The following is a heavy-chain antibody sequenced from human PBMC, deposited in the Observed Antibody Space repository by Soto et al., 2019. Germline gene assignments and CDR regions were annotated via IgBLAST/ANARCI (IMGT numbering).Heavy chain of an antibody. CDR2: IIPIFGTA. V-gene: IGHV1-69*13. CDR3: ARARDGYNPGDY. D-gene: IGHD5-12*01. Sequence: SVKVSCKASGGTFSSYAISWVRQAPGQGLEWMGGIIPIFGTANYAQKFQGRVTITADESTSTAYMELSSLRSEDTAVYYCARARDGYNPGDYWGQGTLVTVSS. CDR1: GGTFSSYA. J-gene: IGHJ4*02.